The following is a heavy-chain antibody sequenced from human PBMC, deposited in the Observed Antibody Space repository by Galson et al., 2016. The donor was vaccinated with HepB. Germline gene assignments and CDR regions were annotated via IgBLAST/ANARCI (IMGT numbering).Heavy chain of an antibody. CDR3: ARCRSKDYYDFWTTWFDP. V-gene: IGHV1-69*04. CDR1: GGTFSSYA. D-gene: IGHD3-3*01. CDR2: IIPILGIA. J-gene: IGHJ5*02. Sequence: SVKVSCKASGGTFSSYAISWVRQAPGQGLEWMGRIIPILGIANYAQKFQGRVTITADKSASPAYMQLSSLRSEDTAVYYCARCRSKDYYDFWTTWFDPWGQGTLVTVSS.